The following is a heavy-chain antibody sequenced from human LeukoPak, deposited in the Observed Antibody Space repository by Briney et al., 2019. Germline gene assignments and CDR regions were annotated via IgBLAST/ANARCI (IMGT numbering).Heavy chain of an antibody. CDR2: ISLTGLT. Sequence: SETLSLTCGVSGGSISNTNWWSWVRQPPGQGLEWIGEISLTGLTHYNPSLESRVTVSLDKSKNQHSLNLTSVTAADTAVYYCSRENGAFSPFGYWGQGTLVTVLS. CDR1: GGSISNTNW. J-gene: IGHJ4*02. CDR3: SRENGAFSPFGY. V-gene: IGHV4-4*02. D-gene: IGHD2-8*01.